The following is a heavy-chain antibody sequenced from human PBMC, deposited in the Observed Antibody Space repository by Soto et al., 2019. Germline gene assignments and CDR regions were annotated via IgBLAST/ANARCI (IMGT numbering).Heavy chain of an antibody. Sequence: GESLKISCAASGLDFSSEAMCWVRQAPGKGLEWVSSISGSGRTIYHADSMRGRFAISRDNSKNSLYLQLNNLRVDDTAVYYCAKVGPSYYYGMDVWGQGTTVTVSS. V-gene: IGHV3-23*01. CDR3: AKVGPSYYYGMDV. D-gene: IGHD1-26*01. CDR2: ISGSGRTI. CDR1: GLDFSSEA. J-gene: IGHJ6*02.